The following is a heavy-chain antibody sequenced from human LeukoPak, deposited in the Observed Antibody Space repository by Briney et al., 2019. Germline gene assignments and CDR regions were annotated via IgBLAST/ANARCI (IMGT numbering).Heavy chain of an antibody. Sequence: GGSLRLSCAASGFTFSSYAMRWVRQAPGKGLEWVSAISGSGGSTYYADSVKGRFTISRDNSKNTLYLQMNSLRAEDTAVYYCAKTKVLWFGESHYFDYWGQGTLVTVSS. CDR2: ISGSGGST. J-gene: IGHJ4*02. CDR3: AKTKVLWFGESHYFDY. CDR1: GFTFSSYA. V-gene: IGHV3-23*01. D-gene: IGHD3-10*01.